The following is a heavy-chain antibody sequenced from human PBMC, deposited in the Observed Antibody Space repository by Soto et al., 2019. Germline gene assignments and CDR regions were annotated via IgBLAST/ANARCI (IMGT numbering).Heavy chain of an antibody. CDR3: ARGNFDGYYYYGMDV. J-gene: IGHJ6*02. CDR1: AGTFSSYA. D-gene: IGHD3-9*01. Sequence: ASVKVSCKASAGTFSSYAISWVRRAPGQGLEWMGGIIPIFGTANYAQKFQGRVTITADESTSTAYMELSSLRSEDTAVYYCARGNFDGYYYYGMDVWGQGTTVTVSS. V-gene: IGHV1-69*13. CDR2: IIPIFGTA.